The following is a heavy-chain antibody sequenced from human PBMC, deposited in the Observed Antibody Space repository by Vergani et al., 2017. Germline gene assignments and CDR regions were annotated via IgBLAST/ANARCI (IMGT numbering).Heavy chain of an antibody. J-gene: IGHJ4*02. V-gene: IGHV1-69*09. Sequence: QVQLVQSGAEVKKPGASVKVSCKASGGTFSSYAISWVRQAPGQGLEWMGRIIPILGIANYAQKFQGRVTITADKSTSTAYMELSSLRSEDTAVYYCAKAPLPGWYACLDYWGQGTLVTVSS. CDR3: AKAPLPGWYACLDY. D-gene: IGHD6-19*01. CDR2: IIPILGIA. CDR1: GGTFSSYA.